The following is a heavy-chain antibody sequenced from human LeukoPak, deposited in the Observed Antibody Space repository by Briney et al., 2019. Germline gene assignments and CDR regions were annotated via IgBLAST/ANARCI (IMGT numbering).Heavy chain of an antibody. J-gene: IGHJ4*02. D-gene: IGHD6-6*01. CDR1: GITFSNAR. CDR3: STGDSSSSG. CDR2: IKSKTDGGTA. V-gene: IGHV3-15*01. Sequence: GGSLRLSCAASGITFSNARMNWVRQAPGKGLEWLGRIKSKTDGGTADYAAPVKGRFTISRDDSKRTLYLQMNSLKIEDTAVYYCSTGDSSSSGWGQGTLVTVSS.